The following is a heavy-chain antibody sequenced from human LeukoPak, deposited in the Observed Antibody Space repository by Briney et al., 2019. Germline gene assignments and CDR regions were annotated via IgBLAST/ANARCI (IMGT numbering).Heavy chain of an antibody. CDR1: GGSLSDYY. J-gene: IGHJ4*02. Sequence: PSETLSLTCTVSGGSLSDYYWSWLRQPAGKGLEWIGRIYSSGNTNYSPSLKSRVTMSVDTSKNQFSLNLSSVTAADTAVYYCARDGDFWSGYPFGFWGQGTLVTVSS. V-gene: IGHV4-4*07. CDR2: IYSSGNT. D-gene: IGHD3-3*01. CDR3: ARDGDFWSGYPFGF.